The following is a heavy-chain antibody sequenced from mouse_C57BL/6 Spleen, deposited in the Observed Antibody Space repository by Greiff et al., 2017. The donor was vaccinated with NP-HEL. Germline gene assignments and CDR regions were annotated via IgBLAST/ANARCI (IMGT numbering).Heavy chain of an antibody. Sequence: QVQLKESGAELARPGASVKMSCKASGYTFTSYTMHWVKQRPGQGLEWIGYINPSSGYTKYNQKFKDKATLTADKSSSTAYMQLSSLTSEDSAVYYCARSYDYDDYAMDYWGQGTSVTVSS. D-gene: IGHD2-4*01. CDR1: GYTFTSYT. V-gene: IGHV1-4*01. CDR3: ARSYDYDDYAMDY. J-gene: IGHJ4*01. CDR2: INPSSGYT.